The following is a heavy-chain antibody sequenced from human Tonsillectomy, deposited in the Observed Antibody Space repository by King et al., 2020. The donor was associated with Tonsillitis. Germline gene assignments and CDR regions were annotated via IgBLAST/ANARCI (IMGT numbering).Heavy chain of an antibody. D-gene: IGHD2-2*02. CDR2: IYPGDSDT. Sequence: VQLVESGAEVKKPGESLTISCKGSGYSFSSYWIGWVRQMPGKGLEWMGIIYPGDSDTRYSPSFQGQVTISADKSISTAYLQWSSLKASDTAMYYCARDLGYCSSTSCYNNWFDPWGQGTLVTVSS. V-gene: IGHV5-51*03. J-gene: IGHJ5*02. CDR3: ARDLGYCSSTSCYNNWFDP. CDR1: GYSFSSYW.